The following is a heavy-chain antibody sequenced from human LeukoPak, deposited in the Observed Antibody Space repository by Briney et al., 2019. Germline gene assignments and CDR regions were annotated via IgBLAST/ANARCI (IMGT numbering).Heavy chain of an antibody. CDR2: ISTSYSGI. D-gene: IGHD2-2*01. J-gene: IGHJ4*02. V-gene: IGHV3-48*01. CDR3: ARAYCSSITCFE. CDR1: GFIVSRYS. Sequence: GGFLRLSCAASGFIVSRYSMTWVRQAPGKGLEWVSSISTSYSGIYYADSVKGRFTISRDNAKNSLYLQMDSLRADDTAVYYCARAYCSSITCFEWGQGTLVAVSS.